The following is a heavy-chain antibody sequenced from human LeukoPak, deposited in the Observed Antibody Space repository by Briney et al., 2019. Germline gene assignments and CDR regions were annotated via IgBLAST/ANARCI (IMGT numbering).Heavy chain of an antibody. CDR1: GYTFTGYY. CDR3: ARGYRGYCSGGSCYSPWFDP. D-gene: IGHD2-15*01. CDR2: INPNSGGT. V-gene: IGHV1-2*02. Sequence: ASVKVSCKASGYTFTGYYMHWVRQAPGQGLEWMGWINPNSGGTNYAQKFQGRVTITRNTSISTAYMELSSLRSEDTAVYYCARGYRGYCSGGSCYSPWFDPWGQGTLVTVSS. J-gene: IGHJ5*02.